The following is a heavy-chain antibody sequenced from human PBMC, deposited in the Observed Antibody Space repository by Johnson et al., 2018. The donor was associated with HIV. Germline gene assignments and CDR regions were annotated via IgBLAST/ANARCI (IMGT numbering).Heavy chain of an antibody. V-gene: IGHV3-11*04. D-gene: IGHD3-10*01. Sequence: QVQLVESGGGLVKPGGSLRLSCAASGFTFSDYYMGWIRQTPGKGLEWVSYISSSGTTVYYADSVKGRFSISRDNAKHSLYLQMNSLRAEDTAVYYCATELLRTEHDVFDIWGQGTMVTVSS. CDR2: ISSSGTTV. CDR1: GFTFSDYY. CDR3: ATELLRTEHDVFDI. J-gene: IGHJ3*02.